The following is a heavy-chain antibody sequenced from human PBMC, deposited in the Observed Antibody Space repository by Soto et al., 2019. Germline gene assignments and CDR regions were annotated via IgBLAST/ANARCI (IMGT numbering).Heavy chain of an antibody. J-gene: IGHJ4*02. V-gene: IGHV1-69*06. CDR1: GDTFNNYA. CDR3: AASTFLSGVSGYFHLDF. D-gene: IGHD3-3*01. Sequence: QVHLVQSGTEVKKPGASVKVSCKASGDTFNNYAISWVRQAPGQGLQWLGGILPIYDSPSYARGSHNSVTITADRSTSTAHLELNGLTSEDTAVYYCAASTFLSGVSGYFHLDFWGQGTLVTVSS. CDR2: ILPIYDSP.